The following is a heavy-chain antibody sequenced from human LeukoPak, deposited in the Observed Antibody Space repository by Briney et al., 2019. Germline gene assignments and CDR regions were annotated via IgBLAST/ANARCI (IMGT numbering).Heavy chain of an antibody. CDR1: GGTFSSYA. J-gene: IGHJ4*02. CDR2: IIPIFGTA. Sequence: RASVTVSCKASGGTFSSYAISWVRQAPGQGLEWMGGIIPIFGTANYAQKFQGRVTITADESTSTAYMELSSLRSEDTAVYYCARLVDTAMVTDYWGQGTLVTVSS. D-gene: IGHD5-18*01. CDR3: ARLVDTAMVTDY. V-gene: IGHV1-69*13.